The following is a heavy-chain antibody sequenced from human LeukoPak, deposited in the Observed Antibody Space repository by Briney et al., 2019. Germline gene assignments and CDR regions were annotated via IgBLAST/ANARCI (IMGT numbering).Heavy chain of an antibody. D-gene: IGHD1-26*01. CDR1: GGTFSSYA. Sequence: GASVKVSCKASGGTFSSYAISWVRQAPGQGLEWMGGIIPIFGTANYAQKFQGRVTITADKSTSTAYMELSSLRSEDAVVYYCARALPTDLQSSDYWGQGTLVTVSS. V-gene: IGHV1-69*06. CDR3: ARALPTDLQSSDY. CDR2: IIPIFGTA. J-gene: IGHJ4*02.